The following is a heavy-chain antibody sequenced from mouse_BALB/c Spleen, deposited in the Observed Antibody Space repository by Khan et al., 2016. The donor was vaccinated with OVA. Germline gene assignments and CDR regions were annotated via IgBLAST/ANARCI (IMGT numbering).Heavy chain of an antibody. CDR1: GYTFTEYT. V-gene: IGHV1-18*01. D-gene: IGHD3-3*01. CDR2: INPKNGVT. J-gene: IGHJ4*01. Sequence: VQLQQSGPELVKPGASVKISCKTSGYTFTEYTLHWVKQSHGKSLEWIGVINPKNGVTSYNQKFKVKATVTVDKSSSTAYMEFRSLTSEDSAVYYCGRGAGRNWGQGTSVTVSS. CDR3: GRGAGRN.